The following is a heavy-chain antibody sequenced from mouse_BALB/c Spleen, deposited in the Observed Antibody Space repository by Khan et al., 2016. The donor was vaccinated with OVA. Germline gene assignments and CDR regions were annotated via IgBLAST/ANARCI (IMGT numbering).Heavy chain of an antibody. CDR2: IYFSGSI. V-gene: IGHV3-1*02. CDR1: GYSITSGYS. CDR3: ARDGNYMDY. D-gene: IGHD2-1*01. Sequence: EVELVESGPDLVKPSQSLSLTCTVTGYSITSGYSWHWIRQFPGNKLEWMAYIYFSGSINYNPSLKSRISVTRDTSKNQFFLQLNSVTSEDTATYYCARDGNYMDYWGQGTSVTVSS. J-gene: IGHJ4*01.